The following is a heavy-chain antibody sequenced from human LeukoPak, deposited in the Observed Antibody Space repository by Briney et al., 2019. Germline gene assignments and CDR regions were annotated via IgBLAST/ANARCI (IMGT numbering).Heavy chain of an antibody. D-gene: IGHD3-22*01. CDR2: TYYRSKWYN. Sequence: SQTLSLTCAISGDSVSSNSVAWNWIRQSPSRGLEWLGRTYYRSKWYNDYAVSVKSRITINPDTSKNQFSLQLNSVTPEDTAVYYCARATYYYDSSGYLYYFDYWGQGTLVTVSS. CDR3: ARATYYYDSSGYLYYFDY. V-gene: IGHV6-1*01. J-gene: IGHJ4*02. CDR1: GDSVSSNSVA.